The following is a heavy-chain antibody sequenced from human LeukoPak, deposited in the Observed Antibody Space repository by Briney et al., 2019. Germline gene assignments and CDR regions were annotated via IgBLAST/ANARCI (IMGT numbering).Heavy chain of an antibody. D-gene: IGHD6-13*01. CDR2: ISGSGGTT. J-gene: IGHJ3*01. Sequence: GGSLRLSCAASGFTFSTCAMSWVRQAPGKGLEWVSAISGSGGTTYYADSVKGRFTISRDNSKNTLFLQMNSLRAEDTAVYYCAKDRSSSSWFDGYDFWGQGTMVTVSS. V-gene: IGHV3-23*01. CDR1: GFTFSTCA. CDR3: AKDRSSSSWFDGYDF.